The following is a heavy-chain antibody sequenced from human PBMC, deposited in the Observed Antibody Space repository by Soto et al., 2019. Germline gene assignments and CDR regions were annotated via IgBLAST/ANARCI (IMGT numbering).Heavy chain of an antibody. CDR2: IYYVGST. CDR3: ARTAVATHWYFDL. CDR1: NGSISSRYY. D-gene: IGHD6-19*01. Sequence: LQLQESGPGLVKPSETLSLTCTVSNGSISSRYYWGWLRQTPGKGLEWIASIYYVGSTYYSPSLESRVTISVDTSNNQFSLRLNSVTAADTAVYYCARTAVATHWYFDLWGCGTLVT. J-gene: IGHJ2*01. V-gene: IGHV4-39*01.